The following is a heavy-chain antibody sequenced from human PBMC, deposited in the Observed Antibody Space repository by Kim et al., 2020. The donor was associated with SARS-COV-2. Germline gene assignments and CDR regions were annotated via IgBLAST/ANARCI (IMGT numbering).Heavy chain of an antibody. V-gene: IGHV1-24*01. Sequence: ASVKVSCKVSGYTLTDLSMNWVRQPPGQGLEWMGCINTNTGEPTYAQRFKGRVAMSVDTSISTAYLEMSSLKAEDTAVYYCATSRVLVQSAPYRRWYGMD. J-gene: IGHJ6*01. CDR1: GYTLTDLS. CDR3: ATSRVLVQSAPYRRWYGMD. CDR2: INTNTGEP. D-gene: IGHD3-16*01.